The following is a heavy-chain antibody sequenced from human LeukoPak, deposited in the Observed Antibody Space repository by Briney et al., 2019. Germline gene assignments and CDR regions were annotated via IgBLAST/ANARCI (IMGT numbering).Heavy chain of an antibody. CDR2: IKQDGNEK. J-gene: IGHJ4*02. Sequence: GGSLRLSRAASGFTFSNYWMSWVRQAPGKGLEWVANIKQDGNEKYYVGSVRGRFTISRDNAENSLYLQMNSLRAEDTAVYYCARHYDILTGTFPYYWGQGTLVTVSS. D-gene: IGHD3-9*01. CDR1: GFTFSNYW. CDR3: ARHYDILTGTFPYY. V-gene: IGHV3-7*03.